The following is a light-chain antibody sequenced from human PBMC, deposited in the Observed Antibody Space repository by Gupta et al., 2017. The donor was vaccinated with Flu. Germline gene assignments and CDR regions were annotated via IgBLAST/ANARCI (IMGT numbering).Light chain of an antibody. V-gene: IGLV5-37*01. CDR2: RYSDSDK. CDR1: SDINVGSDN. Sequence: QTVLTQPPSSSASPGESARLTCTLPSDINVGSDNIYWYHQKPGRPPKYLLHRYSDSDKGQGSGVRGRLSESKDASANTGIFLISGPQSGDETDCYCLTWPSNVSVFKTGTKVTVL. J-gene: IGLJ1*01. CDR3: LTWPSNVSV.